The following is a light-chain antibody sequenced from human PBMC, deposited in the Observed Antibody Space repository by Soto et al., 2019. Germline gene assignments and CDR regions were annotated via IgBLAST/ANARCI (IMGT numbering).Light chain of an antibody. CDR1: QSVSSSY. Sequence: EIVMTQSPATLSLSPGERATLSCRASQSVSSSYLSWYQQKPGQAPRLLIYGASTRATGIPARFSGSGSGTAFTLPISSLQPEDFAVYYCQQDYNFPWTFGQGTKVEIK. V-gene: IGKV3D-7*01. J-gene: IGKJ1*01. CDR3: QQDYNFPWT. CDR2: GAS.